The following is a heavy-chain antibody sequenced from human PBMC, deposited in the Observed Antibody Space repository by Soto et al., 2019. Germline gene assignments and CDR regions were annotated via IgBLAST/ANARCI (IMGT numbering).Heavy chain of an antibody. CDR1: GYTFTSYY. J-gene: IGHJ1*01. CDR3: ARGSDYYDSSGYYPEYFQH. V-gene: IGHV1-46*01. CDR2: INPSGGST. Sequence: GASVKVSCKASGYTFTSYYMHWVRQAPGQGLEWMGIINPSGGSTSYAQKFQGRVTMTRDTSTSTVYMELSSLRPEDTAVYYCARGSDYYDSSGYYPEYFQHWGQGTLVTVSS. D-gene: IGHD3-22*01.